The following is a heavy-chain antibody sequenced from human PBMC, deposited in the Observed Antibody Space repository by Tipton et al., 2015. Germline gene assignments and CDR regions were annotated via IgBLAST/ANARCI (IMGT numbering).Heavy chain of an antibody. J-gene: IGHJ5*01. CDR3: ARDSGDCSGSDCYRGGVADP. V-gene: IGHV1-69*15. CDR2: IIPIFGIT. Sequence: QSGAEVKKPGSSVKVSCKASGDTFSSYAVTWVRQAPGQGLEWMGMIIPIFGITEYAQNFQDRVTINADESTSTAYMELNSLTSEDTAVYYCARDSGDCSGSDCYRGGVADPWGQGTLVTVSS. D-gene: IGHD2-21*02. CDR1: GDTFSSYA.